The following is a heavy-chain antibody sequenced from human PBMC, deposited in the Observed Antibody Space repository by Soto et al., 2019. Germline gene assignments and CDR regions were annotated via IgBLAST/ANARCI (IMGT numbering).Heavy chain of an antibody. CDR3: ARDIITVIGGENYYYCGMDV. Sequence: PSETLSLTCAVNGGSFREYYWSWLRQPPGEGLEWIGEINQSGTTHYNPSLKRRINISIDTSKNQFSLNLTSVTAADTATYYCARDIITVIGGENYYYCGMDVWGQGTTVTVSS. J-gene: IGHJ6*02. D-gene: IGHD3-10*01. V-gene: IGHV4-34*01. CDR2: INQSGTT. CDR1: GGSFREYY.